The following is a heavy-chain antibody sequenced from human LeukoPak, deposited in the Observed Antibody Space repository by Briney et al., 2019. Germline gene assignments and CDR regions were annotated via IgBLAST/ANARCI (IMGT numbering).Heavy chain of an antibody. CDR1: GYAFTGFY. CDR3: ARGGRDTSPYNWFDP. Sequence: AASVKVSCKTSGYAFTGFYIHWVRQAPGQGLEWMGRMKPKNGGANYSQRFQGRVTMTRDTSMNTAYMELSGLESDDTAIYYCARGGRDTSPYNWFDPWGQGTLVTVSS. V-gene: IGHV1-2*06. CDR2: MKPKNGGA. D-gene: IGHD2-2*01. J-gene: IGHJ5*02.